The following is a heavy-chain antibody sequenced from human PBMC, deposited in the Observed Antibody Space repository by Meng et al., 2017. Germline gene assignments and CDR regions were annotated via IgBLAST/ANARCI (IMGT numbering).Heavy chain of an antibody. J-gene: IGHJ5*02. V-gene: IGHV1-69*06. Sequence: SVKVSCKASGGTFSSYAISWVRQAPGQGLEWMGGIIPIFGTANYAQKVQGRVTITANKSTSTAYMGLSSLRSEDTAVYYCARDQVTKGFDPWGQGTLVTVSS. D-gene: IGHD4-17*01. CDR2: IIPIFGTA. CDR1: GGTFSSYA. CDR3: ARDQVTKGFDP.